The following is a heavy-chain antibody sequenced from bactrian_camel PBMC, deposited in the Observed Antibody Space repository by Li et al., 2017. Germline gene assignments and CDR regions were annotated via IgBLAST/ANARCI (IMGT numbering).Heavy chain of an antibody. CDR1: GFTFSSYY. V-gene: IGHV3-2*01. CDR2: IYNDGTYT. Sequence: QVQLVESGGGSVQPGGSLRLSCAASGFTFSSYYMSWVRQAPAKGLEWVSSIYNDGTYTYYADSVKGRFTISKDNAKNTLYLHMNSLKLEDTAMYYCAAAMAWASDSRPKDERDYPYWGQRTQVTVS. J-gene: IGHJ4*01. D-gene: IGHD1*01. CDR3: AAAMAWASDSRPKDERDYPY.